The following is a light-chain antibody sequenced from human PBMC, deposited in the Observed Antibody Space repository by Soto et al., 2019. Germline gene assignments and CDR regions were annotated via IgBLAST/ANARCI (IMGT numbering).Light chain of an antibody. J-gene: IGKJ2*01. Sequence: EVVLTQSPGTLSLSPGERATLSCRASQSVSSSYLAWYQQKPGQAPRLLIYGASIRATGIPDRFSGSGSGTVFTLTISRLEPEDFAVYYCQQYGDSYTFGQGTKLEIK. V-gene: IGKV3-20*01. CDR1: QSVSSSY. CDR2: GAS. CDR3: QQYGDSYT.